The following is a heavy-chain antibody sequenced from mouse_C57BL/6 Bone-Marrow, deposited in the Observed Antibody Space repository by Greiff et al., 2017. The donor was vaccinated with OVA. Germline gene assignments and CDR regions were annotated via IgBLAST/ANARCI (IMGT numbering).Heavy chain of an antibody. CDR2: INPGSGGT. J-gene: IGHJ4*01. Sequence: VQLQQSGAELVRPGTSVKVSCKASGYAFTNYLIEWVKQRPGQGLEWIGVINPGSGGTNYNEKFKGKATLTADKSSSTDYMQLSSLTSEDSAVYFCARLDYYGSRKYYYAMDYWGQGTSVTVSS. D-gene: IGHD1-1*01. CDR3: ARLDYYGSRKYYYAMDY. V-gene: IGHV1-54*01. CDR1: GYAFTNYL.